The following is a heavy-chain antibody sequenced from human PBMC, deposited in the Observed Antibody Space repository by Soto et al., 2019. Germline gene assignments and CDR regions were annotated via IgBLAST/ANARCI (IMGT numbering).Heavy chain of an antibody. D-gene: IGHD6-19*01. Sequence: EVQLLESGGGLVQPGGSLRLSCAASGFTFSYYAMSWVRQTPGTGQEWVSGISGGGGTTYYAASVKGRFTISRDNSKNTLYLQINSLRAEDTAVYYCAKQAGYSSDPFDYWGQGTLVTVSS. V-gene: IGHV3-23*01. J-gene: IGHJ4*02. CDR2: ISGGGGTT. CDR3: AKQAGYSSDPFDY. CDR1: GFTFSYYA.